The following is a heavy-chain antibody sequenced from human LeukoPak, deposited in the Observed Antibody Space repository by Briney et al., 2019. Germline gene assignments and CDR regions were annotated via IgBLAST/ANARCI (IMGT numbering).Heavy chain of an antibody. Sequence: GGSLRLSCADSEFTFSNYAMSWVRQAPGKGLEWFSAISGSGGSTYYADSVKGRFTISRDNSKNTLYLQMNNLRAEDTAVYYCAKGADGGYSYGYGYWGQGTLVTVSS. J-gene: IGHJ4*02. V-gene: IGHV3-23*01. D-gene: IGHD5-18*01. CDR3: AKGADGGYSYGYGY. CDR2: ISGSGGST. CDR1: EFTFSNYA.